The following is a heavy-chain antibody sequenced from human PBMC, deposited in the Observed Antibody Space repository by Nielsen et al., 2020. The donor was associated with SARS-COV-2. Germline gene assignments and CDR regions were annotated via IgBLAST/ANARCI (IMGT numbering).Heavy chain of an antibody. V-gene: IGHV4-34*01. J-gene: IGHJ4*02. D-gene: IGHD3-9*01. CDR1: GGSFSGYY. CDR2: INHSGST. Sequence: GSLRLSCAVYGGSFSGYYWSWIRQPPGKGLEWIGEINHSGSTNYNPSLKSRVTISVDTSKNQFSLKLSSVTAADTAVYYCARSRSILTGYYPDYWGQGTLVTVSS. CDR3: ARSRSILTGYYPDY.